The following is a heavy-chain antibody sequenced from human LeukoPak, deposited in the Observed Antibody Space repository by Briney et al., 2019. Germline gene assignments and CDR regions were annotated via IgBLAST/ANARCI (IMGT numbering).Heavy chain of an antibody. V-gene: IGHV4-4*02. D-gene: IGHD4-23*01. J-gene: IGHJ6*03. CDR1: GGSISSSNW. CDR2: IYHSGST. CDR3: ARDRTPEYYYYMDV. Sequence: SETLSLTCAVSGGSISSSNWWSWVRQPPVKGLEWIGEIYHSGSTNYNPSLKSRVTISVDRSKNQFSLKLSSVTAADTAVYYCARDRTPEYYYYMDVWGKGTTVTVSS.